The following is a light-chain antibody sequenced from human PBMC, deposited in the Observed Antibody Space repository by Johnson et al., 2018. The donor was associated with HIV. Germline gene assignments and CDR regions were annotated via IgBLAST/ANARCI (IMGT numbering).Light chain of an antibody. V-gene: IGLV1-51*01. CDR1: SSNIGNNY. CDR2: ENN. Sequence: QSVLTQPPSVSAAPGQKVTISCSGSSSNIGNNYVSWYQQLPGTAPKLLIYENNKRPSGIPDRFSASESGTSATLGITGLQTGDEADYYCGTWDSSLSPHYVFGTGTNVTVL. CDR3: GTWDSSLSPHYV. J-gene: IGLJ1*01.